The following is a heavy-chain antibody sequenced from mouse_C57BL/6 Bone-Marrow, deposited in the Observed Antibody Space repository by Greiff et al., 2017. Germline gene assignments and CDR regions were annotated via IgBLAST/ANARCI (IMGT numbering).Heavy chain of an antibody. Sequence: VQLQQSGAELVRPGASVKLSCTASGFNIKDDYMHWVKQRPEQGLEWIGWIDPENGDTEYASKFQGKATITADTSSNTAYLQLSSLTSEDTAVYYCTDSYYCGSADYWGQGTTLTVSS. V-gene: IGHV14-4*01. CDR2: IDPENGDT. CDR3: TDSYYCGSADY. CDR1: GFNIKDDY. D-gene: IGHD1-1*01. J-gene: IGHJ2*01.